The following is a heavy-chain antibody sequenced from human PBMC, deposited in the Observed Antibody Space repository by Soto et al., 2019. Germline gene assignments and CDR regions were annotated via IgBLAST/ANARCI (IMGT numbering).Heavy chain of an antibody. J-gene: IGHJ6*02. Sequence: SGPTLVNPTQTLTLTCTFSGFSLSTSGVGVGWIRQPPGKALEWLALIYWDDDKRYSPSLKSRLTITKDTSKNQVVLTMTNMDPVDTVTYYCVQSRCGGDCLQSYSSHSYYGLDVWGQGTTVTVSS. CDR1: GFSLSTSGVG. V-gene: IGHV2-5*02. CDR2: IYWDDDK. D-gene: IGHD2-21*02. CDR3: VQSRCGGDCLQSYSSHSYYGLDV.